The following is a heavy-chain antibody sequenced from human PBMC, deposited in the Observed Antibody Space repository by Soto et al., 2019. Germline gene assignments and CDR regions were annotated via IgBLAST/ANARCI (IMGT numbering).Heavy chain of an antibody. Sequence: SVKVSCKASGGTFSSYAISWVRQAPGQGLEWMGGIIPIFGTANYAQKFQGRVTITADESTSTAYMELSSLRSGDTAVYYCARDLEYSSSSGQAYYYGMDVRGQGPTVTVSS. D-gene: IGHD6-6*01. V-gene: IGHV1-69*13. CDR3: ARDLEYSSSSGQAYYYGMDV. CDR1: GGTFSSYA. CDR2: IIPIFGTA. J-gene: IGHJ6*02.